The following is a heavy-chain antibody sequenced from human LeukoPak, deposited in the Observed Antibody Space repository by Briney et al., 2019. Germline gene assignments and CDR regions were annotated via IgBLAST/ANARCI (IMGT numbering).Heavy chain of an antibody. Sequence: SETLSLTCAVYGGSFSGYYWSWIRQPPGKGLEWIGEINHSGSTNYNPSLKSRVTISVDTSKNQFSLKLSSVTAAGTAVYYCANLRERSYYARGFDYWGQGTLVTVSS. CDR2: INHSGST. D-gene: IGHD1-26*01. CDR3: ANLRERSYYARGFDY. J-gene: IGHJ4*02. V-gene: IGHV4-34*01. CDR1: GGSFSGYY.